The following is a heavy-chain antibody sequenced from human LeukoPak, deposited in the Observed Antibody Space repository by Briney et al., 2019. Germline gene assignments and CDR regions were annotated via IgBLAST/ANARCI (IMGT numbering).Heavy chain of an antibody. D-gene: IGHD2-21*02. J-gene: IGHJ4*02. CDR2: IRSKAYGGTT. CDR3: TRARGVVTAILGY. Sequence: GGSLRLSCTASGFTFGDYAMSWVRQAPGKGLEWVGFIRSKAYGGTTEYAASVKGRFTISRDDSKSIAYLQMNSLKTEDTAVYYCTRARGVVTAILGYWGQGTLVTVSS. V-gene: IGHV3-49*04. CDR1: GFTFGDYA.